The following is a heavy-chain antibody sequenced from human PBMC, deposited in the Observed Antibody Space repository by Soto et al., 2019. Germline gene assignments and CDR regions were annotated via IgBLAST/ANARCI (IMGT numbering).Heavy chain of an antibody. V-gene: IGHV1-46*01. J-gene: IGHJ6*02. CDR2: INPSVGDT. D-gene: IGHD3-22*01. CDR1: GYTFTRYY. CDR3: ARDQSLPYYYDSRGRPTTYVMDV. Sequence: QVQLVQSGAEVKKPGASVKVSCKASGYTFTRYYIHWVRQAPGQGLEWMGIINPSVGDTGHAQKFQGRVTMTRDTSTSTVYMELSSLRSEDTAVYYCARDQSLPYYYDSRGRPTTYVMDVGGQGTTVTVPS.